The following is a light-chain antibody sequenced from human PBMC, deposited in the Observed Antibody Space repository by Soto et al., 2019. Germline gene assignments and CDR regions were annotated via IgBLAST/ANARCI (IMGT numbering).Light chain of an antibody. CDR1: TSNIGTNT. V-gene: IGLV1-44*01. CDR2: TND. J-gene: IGLJ1*01. CDR3: ATWDDSVYV. Sequence: QSVLTQPPSASGTPGQRVTISCSGSTSNIGTNTVNWFQHLPGSAPKLVIYTNDQRPSGVPGRFSGSRSGTSASLAISGLQSEDEADYYCATWDDSVYVFGTGTKVTVL.